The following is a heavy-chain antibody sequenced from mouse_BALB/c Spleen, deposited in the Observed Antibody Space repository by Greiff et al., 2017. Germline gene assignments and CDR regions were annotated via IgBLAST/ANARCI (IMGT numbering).Heavy chain of an antibody. CDR3: ARSGETGVDYAMDY. CDR2: IDPANGNT. Sequence: EVQLQQSGAELVKPGASVKLSCTASGFNIKDTYMHWVKQRPEQGLEWIGRIDPANGNTKYDPKFQGKATITADTSSNTAYLQLSRLTSEDTAVYYCARSGETGVDYAMDYWGQGTSVTVSS. V-gene: IGHV14-3*02. D-gene: IGHD2-13*01. CDR1: GFNIKDTY. J-gene: IGHJ4*01.